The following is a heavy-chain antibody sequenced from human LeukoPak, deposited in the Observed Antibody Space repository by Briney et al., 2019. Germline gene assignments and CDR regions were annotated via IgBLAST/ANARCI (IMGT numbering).Heavy chain of an antibody. CDR2: IYYSGST. V-gene: IGHV4-30-4*01. CDR1: GGSISSGDYY. D-gene: IGHD2-15*01. Sequence: SETLSPTCTVSGGSISSGDYYWSWIRQPPGTGLEWIGYIYYSGSTYYNPSLKSRVTISVDTSKNQFSLKLSSVTAADTAVYYCARGIALYGMDVWGQGTTVTVSS. CDR3: ARGIALYGMDV. J-gene: IGHJ6*02.